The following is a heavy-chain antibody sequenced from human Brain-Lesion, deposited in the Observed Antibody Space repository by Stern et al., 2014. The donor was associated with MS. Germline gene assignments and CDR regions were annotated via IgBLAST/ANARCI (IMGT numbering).Heavy chain of an antibody. Sequence: VQLVQSGAEVKKPGASVKVSCKASGYTFTGYSMHWVRQAPGQGLEWMGWINHKSGGTNYAQKFQGWVTMTRDTSINTAYMELSRLRSDDTAVYYCATYYYDSTGYNDFWGQGTLVTVSS. D-gene: IGHD3-22*01. V-gene: IGHV1-2*04. CDR3: ATYYYDSTGYNDF. CDR1: GYTFTGYS. J-gene: IGHJ4*02. CDR2: INHKSGGT.